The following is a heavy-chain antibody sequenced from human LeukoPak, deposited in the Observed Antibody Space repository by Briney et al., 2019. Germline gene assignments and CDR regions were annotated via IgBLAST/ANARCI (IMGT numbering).Heavy chain of an antibody. V-gene: IGHV4-34*01. CDR2: INHSGST. CDR1: GGSFSGYY. Sequence: SETLSLTCAVYGGSFSGYYWSWIRQPPGKGLEWIGEINHSGSTNYNPSLKSRVTISVDTSKNQFSLKLSSVTAADTAVYYCARGRAVDYWGQGTLVTVSP. CDR3: ARGRAVDY. J-gene: IGHJ4*02. D-gene: IGHD6-13*01.